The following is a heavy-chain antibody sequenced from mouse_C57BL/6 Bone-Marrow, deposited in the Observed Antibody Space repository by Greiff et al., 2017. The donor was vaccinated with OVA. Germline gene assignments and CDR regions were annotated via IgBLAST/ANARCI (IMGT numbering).Heavy chain of an antibody. CDR2: INPSGGYT. V-gene: IGHV1-4*01. CDR3: ARSGGFAY. CDR1: GYTFTSYT. J-gene: IGHJ3*01. Sequence: QVQLKESGAELARPGASVKMSCKASGYTFTSYTMHWVKQRPGQGLEWIGYINPSGGYTKYNQKFKDKATLTADKSSSTAYMQLSSRTAEDSAVYYWARSGGFAYWGQGTLVTVSA. D-gene: IGHD3-1*01.